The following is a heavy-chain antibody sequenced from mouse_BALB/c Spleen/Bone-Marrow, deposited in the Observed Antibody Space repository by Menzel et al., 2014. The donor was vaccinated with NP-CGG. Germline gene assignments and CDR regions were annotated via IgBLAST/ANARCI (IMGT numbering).Heavy chain of an antibody. V-gene: IGHV2-9*02. CDR3: AREGLVLYRGLAY. D-gene: IGHD2-3*01. CDR2: IWAGGST. CDR1: GFSLTSYG. Sequence: VQLQQSGPGLVAPSQSLSITCTVSGFSLTSYGVHWVRQPPGKGLEWLGVIWAGGSTNYNSALMSRLSISKDNSKSQVFLKMNSLQTDDTAMYYCAREGLVLYRGLAYWGQGTLVTVSA. J-gene: IGHJ3*01.